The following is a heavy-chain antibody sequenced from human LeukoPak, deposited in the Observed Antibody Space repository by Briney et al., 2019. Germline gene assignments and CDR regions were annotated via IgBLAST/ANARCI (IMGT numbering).Heavy chain of an antibody. CDR1: GFTFSSYW. D-gene: IGHD3-9*01. CDR3: ARDYTGYFP. J-gene: IGHJ5*02. CDR2: IKTDGSEK. V-gene: IGHV3-7*03. Sequence: GGSLRLSCEASGFTFSSYWMSWVRQAPGKGLAWVAHIKTDGSEKYYVDSVKGRFTISRDNAKNSLYLQMNSLRAEDTAVYYCARDYTGYFPWGQGTLVIVSS.